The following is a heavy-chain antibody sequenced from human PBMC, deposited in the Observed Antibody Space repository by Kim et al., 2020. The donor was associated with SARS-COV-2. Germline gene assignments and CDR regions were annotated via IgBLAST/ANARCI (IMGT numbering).Heavy chain of an antibody. D-gene: IGHD6-25*01. V-gene: IGHV6-1*01. Sequence: EYTGSMNSRITITSYTSKNEFSLQLNSVTPDDTAVYYCTRGRSPAAGVFDYWGQGTLVTVSS. J-gene: IGHJ4*02. CDR3: TRGRSPAAGVFDY.